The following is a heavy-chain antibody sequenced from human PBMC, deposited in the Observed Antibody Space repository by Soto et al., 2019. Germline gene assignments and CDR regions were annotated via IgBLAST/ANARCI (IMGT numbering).Heavy chain of an antibody. J-gene: IGHJ4*02. V-gene: IGHV1-69*01. CDR2: IIPIFGTT. CDR1: GGTFSSFA. CDR3: ARDRDHTYDY. Sequence: QVQLVQSGAEVKKPGSSVKVSCKASGGTFSSFAISRVRQAPGQGLEWMGGIIPIFGTTNYAQKFQGRVTITADESTSTAYMEVTTLRSEDTAVYYCARDRDHTYDYWGQGTLVTVSS.